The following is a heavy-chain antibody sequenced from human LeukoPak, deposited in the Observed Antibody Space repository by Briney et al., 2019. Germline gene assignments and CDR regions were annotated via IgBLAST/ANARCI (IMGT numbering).Heavy chain of an antibody. CDR2: ISYDGSNK. CDR1: GFTFSSYA. D-gene: IGHD6-13*01. V-gene: IGHV3-30-3*02. Sequence: GGSLRLSCAASGFTFSSYAMHWVRQAPGKGLEWVAVISYDGSNKYYADSVKGRFTISRDNSKNTLYLQMNSLRAEDTAVYYCAKLRGSSFPWGQGTLVTVSS. J-gene: IGHJ5*02. CDR3: AKLRGSSFP.